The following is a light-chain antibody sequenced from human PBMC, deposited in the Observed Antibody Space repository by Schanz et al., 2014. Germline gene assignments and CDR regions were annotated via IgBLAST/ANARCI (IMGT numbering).Light chain of an antibody. CDR1: SSDVGGYNY. J-gene: IGLJ2*01. Sequence: QSVLTQPASVSGSPGQSITISCTGTSSDVGGYNYVSWYQQYPGKAPKVIIYDVSDRPSGVSNRFSGSKSGNTASLTVSGLQAEDEAVYYCSSYAGSNTYVLFGGGTKLTVL. V-gene: IGLV2-14*03. CDR2: DVS. CDR3: SSYAGSNTYVL.